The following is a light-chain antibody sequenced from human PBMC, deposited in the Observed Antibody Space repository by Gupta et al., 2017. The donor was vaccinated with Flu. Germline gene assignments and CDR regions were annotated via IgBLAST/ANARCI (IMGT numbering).Light chain of an antibody. CDR3: QQTDSAPLT. Sequence: DIQMTQSPSSLSASVGDRVTITCRAGQSISIYLNWYQQKPGKAPKVLIYAASSLQSGVPSRFSGSGSGTDFSLTISSLQPEDFATYYCQQTDSAPLTFGGGTKVEI. J-gene: IGKJ4*01. V-gene: IGKV1-39*01. CDR2: AAS. CDR1: QSISIY.